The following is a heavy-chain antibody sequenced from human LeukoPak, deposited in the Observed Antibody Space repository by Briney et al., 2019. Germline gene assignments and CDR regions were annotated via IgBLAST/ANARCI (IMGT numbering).Heavy chain of an antibody. CDR3: ARASSSWRRLDY. J-gene: IGHJ4*02. D-gene: IGHD6-13*01. Sequence: SETLSLTCAVFGGSFSGYYWNWIRQPPGKGLEWIGEINHTGSTNYNPSLKSRVTISVDTSKNQFSLKLSSVTAADTAVYYCARASSSWRRLDYWGQGTLVTVSS. V-gene: IGHV4-34*01. CDR1: GGSFSGYY. CDR2: INHTGST.